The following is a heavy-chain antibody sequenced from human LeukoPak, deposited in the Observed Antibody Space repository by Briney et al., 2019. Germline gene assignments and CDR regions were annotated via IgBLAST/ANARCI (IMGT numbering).Heavy chain of an antibody. J-gene: IGHJ4*02. D-gene: IGHD3-22*01. CDR2: IIPIFGTA. Sequence: ASVKVSCKASGGTFSSYAISWVRQAPGQGLEWMGGIIPIFGTANYAQKFQGRVTITADESTSTAYMELSSLRSEDTAVYYCARAHPSGYYYGAHFDYWGQGTLVTVSS. V-gene: IGHV1-69*13. CDR3: ARAHPSGYYYGAHFDY. CDR1: GGTFSSYA.